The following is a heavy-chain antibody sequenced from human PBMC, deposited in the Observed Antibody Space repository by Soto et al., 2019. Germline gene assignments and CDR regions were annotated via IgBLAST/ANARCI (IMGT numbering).Heavy chain of an antibody. V-gene: IGHV1-69*13. CDR1: GGTFSSYA. D-gene: IGHD5-18*01. J-gene: IGHJ3*02. CDR2: IIPIFGTA. CDR3: AREARLGYSYGPGHDAFDI. Sequence: ASVKVSCKASGGTFSSYAINWVRQAPGQGLEWMGGIIPIFGTANYAQKFQGRVTITADESTSTAYMELSSLRSEDTAVYYCAREARLGYSYGPGHDAFDIWGQGTMVTVSS.